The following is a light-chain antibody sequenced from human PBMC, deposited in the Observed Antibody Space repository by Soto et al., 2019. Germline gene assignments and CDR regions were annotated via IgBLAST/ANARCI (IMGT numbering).Light chain of an antibody. CDR2: AAS. V-gene: IGKV1-27*01. CDR3: QKYNSEPPNR. CDR1: QGISNY. J-gene: IGKJ4*01. Sequence: DIQMTQSPSSLSASVGDRVTITCRASQGISNYCAWYQQKPGKVPKLLLYAASTLQSGVPSQFSGSGSGPDFTLTIRSLQPEDVASYYCQKYNSEPPNRFGGGTKVEIK.